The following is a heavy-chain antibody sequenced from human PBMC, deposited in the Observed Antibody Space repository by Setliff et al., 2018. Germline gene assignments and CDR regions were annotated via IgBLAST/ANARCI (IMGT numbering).Heavy chain of an antibody. CDR1: GYTFTNYA. V-gene: IGHV7-4-1*02. D-gene: IGHD3-10*01. CDR2: INTNTGNP. Sequence: ALVKVSCKASGYTFTNYAMTWMRQAPGQGLEYMGWINTNTGNPIYAQGFTGRFVFSLDTPVSTAYLQISSLKSEDSAVYYCARGSRFGTIVYRGDYYMDVWGKGTTVTVSS. J-gene: IGHJ6*03. CDR3: ARGSRFGTIVYRGDYYMDV.